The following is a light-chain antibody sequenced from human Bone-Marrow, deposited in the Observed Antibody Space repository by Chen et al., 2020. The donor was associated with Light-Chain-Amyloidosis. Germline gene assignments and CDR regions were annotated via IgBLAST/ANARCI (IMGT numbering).Light chain of an antibody. V-gene: IGLV3-21*02. J-gene: IGLJ3*02. Sequence: SYVLTQPSSVSVAPGQTATIACGGNNIGSTSVPWYQQTPGQAPLLVVYDDSDRPSGIPERLSGSNSGNTAPLPISRVEAGDEADYYCQVWDRSSDRPVFGGGTKLTVL. CDR3: QVWDRSSDRPV. CDR1: NIGSTS. CDR2: DDS.